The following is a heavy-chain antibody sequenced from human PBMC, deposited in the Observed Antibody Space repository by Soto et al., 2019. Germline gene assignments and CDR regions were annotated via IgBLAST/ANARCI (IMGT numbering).Heavy chain of an antibody. CDR2: ISGSGGST. Sequence: EVQLLESGGRLLQPGGSLRLSCAASGFTFSSYAMSWVRQAPGKGPEWVSGISGSGGSTYYADSVKGRFTISRDNSKNTLYLQMNSLRAEDTAVYYCAKDKHSNSLNWFDPWGQGTLVAVSS. CDR1: GFTFSSYA. J-gene: IGHJ5*02. D-gene: IGHD6-6*01. CDR3: AKDKHSNSLNWFDP. V-gene: IGHV3-23*01.